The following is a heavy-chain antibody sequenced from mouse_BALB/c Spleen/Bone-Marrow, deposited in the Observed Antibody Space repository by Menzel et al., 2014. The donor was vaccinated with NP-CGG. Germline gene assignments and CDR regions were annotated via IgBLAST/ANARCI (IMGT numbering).Heavy chain of an antibody. CDR1: GFTFNSNT. CDR3: ARPRYPFYAMDY. V-gene: IGHV5-12-2*01. Sequence: DVKLVESGGGLVQPGGSLKLSCAASGFTFNSNTMSWVRQTPEKRLEWVAYITNGGGATYYLDTVKGRFTISRDSAKNTLYLQMSSLKSEDTAMYYCARPRYPFYAMDYWGQGTSVTVSS. J-gene: IGHJ4*01. CDR2: ITNGGGAT. D-gene: IGHD2-14*01.